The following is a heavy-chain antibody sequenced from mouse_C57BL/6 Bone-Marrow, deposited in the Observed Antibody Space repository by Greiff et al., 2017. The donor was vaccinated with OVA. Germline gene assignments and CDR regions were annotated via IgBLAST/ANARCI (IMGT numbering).Heavy chain of an antibody. Sequence: EVQLQQSGAELVRPGASVKLSCTASGFNIKDDYMHWVKQRPEQGLEWIGWIDPENGDTEYASKFQGKATITADTSSNTAYLQLSSLTSEDTAVYYCTSYDDDWVGFDYWGQGTTLTVSS. CDR2: IDPENGDT. CDR1: GFNIKDDY. CDR3: TSYDDDWVGFDY. D-gene: IGHD2-4*01. J-gene: IGHJ2*01. V-gene: IGHV14-4*01.